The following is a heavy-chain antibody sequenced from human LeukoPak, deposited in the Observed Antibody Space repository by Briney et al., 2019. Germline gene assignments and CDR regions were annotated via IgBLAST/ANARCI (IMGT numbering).Heavy chain of an antibody. Sequence: SETLSLTCTVSGGSISSYYWSWIRQPPGKGLEWIGYIYYSGSTNYNPSLKSRVTISVDTSKNQFSLKLSSVTAADTAVYYCARVVLWFGEAYFDCWGQGTLVTVSS. J-gene: IGHJ4*02. V-gene: IGHV4-59*01. D-gene: IGHD3-10*01. CDR3: ARVVLWFGEAYFDC. CDR2: IYYSGST. CDR1: GGSISSYY.